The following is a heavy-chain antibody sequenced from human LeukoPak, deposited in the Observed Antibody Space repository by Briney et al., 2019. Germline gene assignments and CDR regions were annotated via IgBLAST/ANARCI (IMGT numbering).Heavy chain of an antibody. CDR3: AARPLGYCSSTSCLSFDY. V-gene: IGHV1-46*01. D-gene: IGHD2-2*01. J-gene: IGHJ4*02. CDR1: GYTFIRYY. Sequence: GAAVKVSCKASGYTFIRYYIHWVRQAPGQGLEWIGIVNPSGDSTNYAQKFQGRVTMTRDTSTSTVYMELSSLRSEDTAVYYCAARPLGYCSSTSCLSFDYWGQGTLVTVSS. CDR2: VNPSGDST.